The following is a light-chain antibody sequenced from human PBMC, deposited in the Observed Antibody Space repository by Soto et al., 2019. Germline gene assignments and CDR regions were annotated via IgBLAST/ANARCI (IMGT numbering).Light chain of an antibody. CDR2: WAS. Sequence: DIVMAQSPDSLRVSPGERATISCTSSLNIYFKSNNRNYLAWYQQKSGQPPKLLIYWASTRESGVPDRFSGSGSGTYFTLTISSLQPEDFATYYCQQSYSTPRTFGGGTKVDIK. CDR1: LNIYFKSNNRNY. J-gene: IGKJ4*01. V-gene: IGKV4-1*01. CDR3: QQSYSTPRT.